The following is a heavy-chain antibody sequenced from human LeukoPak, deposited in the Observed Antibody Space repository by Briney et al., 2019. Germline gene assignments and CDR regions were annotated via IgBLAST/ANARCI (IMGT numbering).Heavy chain of an antibody. CDR3: ARDFRITIFGVVIRYGMDV. V-gene: IGHV4-61*01. CDR2: IYYSGST. J-gene: IGHJ6*02. Sequence: SETLSLTCTVSGGSVSSGSYYWSWIRQPPGKGLEWIRYIYYSGSTNYNPSLKSQVTISVDTSKNQFSLKLSSVTAADTAVYYCARDFRITIFGVVIRYGMDVWGQGTTVTVSS. CDR1: GGSVSSGSYY. D-gene: IGHD3-3*01.